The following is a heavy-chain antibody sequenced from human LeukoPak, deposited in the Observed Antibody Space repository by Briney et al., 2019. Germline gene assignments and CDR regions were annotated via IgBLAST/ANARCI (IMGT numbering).Heavy chain of an antibody. J-gene: IGHJ1*01. D-gene: IGHD1-26*01. CDR3: ATSIVGFTYDEHFQH. V-gene: IGHV3-30*02. Sequence: GGSLRLSCVGSGFIFNNYGMHWVRQAPAKGLEWVAFIRYDGNKKYYADFVRGRFTISRDISKNTLYLQMNSLRAEDTAVYYCATSIVGFTYDEHFQHWGQGTLVTVSS. CDR1: GFIFNNYG. CDR2: IRYDGNKK.